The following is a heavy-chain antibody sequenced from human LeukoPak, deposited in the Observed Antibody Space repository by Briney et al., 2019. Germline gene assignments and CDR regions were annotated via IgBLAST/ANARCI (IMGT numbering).Heavy chain of an antibody. CDR2: ISYDGSNK. J-gene: IGHJ4*02. Sequence: GGSLRLSCAASGFTFSSYGMHWVRQAPGKGPEWVAVISYDGSNKYYADSVKGRFTISRDNSKNTLYLQMNSLRAEDTAVYYCAKDRGFDYWGQGTLVTVSS. CDR1: GFTFSSYG. CDR3: AKDRGFDY. V-gene: IGHV3-30*18.